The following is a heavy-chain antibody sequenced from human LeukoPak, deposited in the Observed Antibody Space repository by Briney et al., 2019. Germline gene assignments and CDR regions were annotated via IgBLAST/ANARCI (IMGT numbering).Heavy chain of an antibody. CDR1: GDSINNYY. CDR2: IYFHGST. CDR3: ARGTYYDFWSGEGLFDF. V-gene: IGHV4-59*01. J-gene: IGHJ4*02. D-gene: IGHD3-3*01. Sequence: SETLSLTCTVSGDSINNYYWNWIRQPPGEGLEWIGYIYFHGSTNYNPSLKSRVTILVDPSKNQFSLSLNSVTAADTAVYYCARGTYYDFWSGEGLFDFWGQGTLVTVSS.